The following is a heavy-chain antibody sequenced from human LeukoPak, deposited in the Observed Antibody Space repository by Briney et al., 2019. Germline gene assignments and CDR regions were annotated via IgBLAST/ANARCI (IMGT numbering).Heavy chain of an antibody. CDR1: GFTFSSYS. V-gene: IGHV3-48*01. Sequence: GGSLRLSCAASGFTFSSYSMNWVRQAPGKGLEWVSYISSSSSTIYYADSVKGRFTISRDNAKNSLYLQMNSLRAEDTAVYYCARDVPDYWGQGTLVTVSS. CDR3: ARDVPDY. J-gene: IGHJ4*02. CDR2: ISSSSSTI. D-gene: IGHD2-2*01.